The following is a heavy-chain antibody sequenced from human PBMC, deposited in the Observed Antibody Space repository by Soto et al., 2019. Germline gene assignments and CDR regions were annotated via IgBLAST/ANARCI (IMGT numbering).Heavy chain of an antibody. J-gene: IGHJ6*03. V-gene: IGHV3-30*18. Sequence: GGSLRLSCAASGFTFSSYGMHWVRQAPGKGLEWVAVISYDGSNKYYADSVKGRFTISRDNSKNTLYLQMNSLRAEDTAVYYCAKDPAGPSVYYYYYYMDVWGKGTTVTVSS. CDR1: GFTFSSYG. CDR2: ISYDGSNK. CDR3: AKDPAGPSVYYYYYYMDV.